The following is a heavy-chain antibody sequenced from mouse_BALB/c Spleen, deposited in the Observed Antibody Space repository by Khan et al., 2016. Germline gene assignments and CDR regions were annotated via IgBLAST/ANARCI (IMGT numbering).Heavy chain of an antibody. Sequence: VQLKQSGPSLVKPSQTLSLTCSVTGDSITSGYWNWIRKFPGNKLEYMGYISYSGSTYYNPSIKSRISITRDTSKSQYYLQLNSVTTEDTATYXCAGYYGHFFDYWGQGTTLTVSS. D-gene: IGHD1-1*02. J-gene: IGHJ2*01. CDR2: ISYSGST. V-gene: IGHV3-8*02. CDR3: AGYYGHFFDY. CDR1: GDSITSGY.